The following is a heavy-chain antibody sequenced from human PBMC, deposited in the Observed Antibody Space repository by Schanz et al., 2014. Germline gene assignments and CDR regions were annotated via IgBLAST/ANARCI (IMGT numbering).Heavy chain of an antibody. J-gene: IGHJ4*02. Sequence: QVQLVESGGGVVQPGRSLRLSCAGSGFSFSDYGMHWVRQAPGRGLEWVAVISYHGSERYYADSVKGRFTIYRDNSKNTLYLNMHSLRTEDTAVYFCAKSYDTSGYSGFDYWGQGTLVTVSS. V-gene: IGHV3-30*18. CDR2: ISYHGSER. CDR3: AKSYDTSGYSGFDY. D-gene: IGHD3-22*01. CDR1: GFSFSDYG.